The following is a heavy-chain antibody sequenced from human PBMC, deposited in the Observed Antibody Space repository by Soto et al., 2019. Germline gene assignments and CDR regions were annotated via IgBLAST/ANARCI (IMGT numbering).Heavy chain of an antibody. CDR2: IIPIFGTA. J-gene: IGHJ6*02. V-gene: IGHV1-69*13. D-gene: IGHD1-26*01. CDR1: GGTFSSYA. CDR3: AKGEYYYGMDV. Sequence: SVKVSCKASGGTFSSYAISWVRQAPGQGLEWMGGIIPIFGTANYAKKFQGRVTITADESTSTAYMELSSLRSEDTAVYYCAKGEYYYGMDVWGQGTTLTVSS.